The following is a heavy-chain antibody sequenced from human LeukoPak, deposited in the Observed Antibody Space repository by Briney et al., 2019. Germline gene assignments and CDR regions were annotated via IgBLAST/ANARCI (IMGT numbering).Heavy chain of an antibody. CDR3: ARFNGRGVSNDY. CDR1: GYTFTSYG. CDR2: ISAYNGNT. Sequence: ASVKVSCKASGYTFTSYGINWVRQGPGQGLEWMGWISAYNGNTNYAQKLQGRVTMTRNTSISTAYMELSSLRSEDTAVYYCARFNGRGVSNDYWGQGTLVTVSA. V-gene: IGHV1-18*01. J-gene: IGHJ4*02. D-gene: IGHD3-10*01.